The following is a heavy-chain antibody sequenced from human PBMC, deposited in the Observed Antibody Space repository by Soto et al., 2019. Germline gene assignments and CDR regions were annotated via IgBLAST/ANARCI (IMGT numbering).Heavy chain of an antibody. J-gene: IGHJ4*02. CDR1: GDTFSFYS. Sequence: QVQLVQSGAEVQKPGSSVKVSCKASGDTFSFYSINWVRQAPGLGLEWMGRINPILSVSNYAQKFQGRVTITADKSTSTAYMELISLRSEDTAMYYCATNYGSGYRAFDYWGQGALVTVSS. CDR2: INPILSVS. D-gene: IGHD3-10*01. CDR3: ATNYGSGYRAFDY. V-gene: IGHV1-69*02.